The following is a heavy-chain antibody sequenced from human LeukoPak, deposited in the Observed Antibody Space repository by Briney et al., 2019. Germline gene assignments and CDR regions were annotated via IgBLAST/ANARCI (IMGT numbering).Heavy chain of an antibody. V-gene: IGHV3-30-3*01. CDR1: GFTFTSFA. CDR3: AGGYIAADLDY. Sequence: PGGSLRLSCAASGFTFTSFAIHWVRQASGKGLEWVAVLSYDGSNKYYADSVKGRFTISRDNSKNTLYLQMNSLRAEDTAVYYCAGGYIAADLDYWGQGTLVTVSS. CDR2: LSYDGSNK. D-gene: IGHD6-13*01. J-gene: IGHJ4*02.